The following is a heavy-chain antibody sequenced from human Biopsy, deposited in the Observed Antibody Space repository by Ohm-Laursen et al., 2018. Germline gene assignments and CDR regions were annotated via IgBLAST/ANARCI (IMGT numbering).Heavy chain of an antibody. CDR2: ILFSGDT. Sequence: GTLSLTCTVTDKSINKYYWSWLRQPAGKGLEYIGRILFSGDTNPDYNPSLKSRVTMSVDTSKNQFSLRLSSVTAAVTAVYYCASLGRYCSGENCYGIDYWGQGTLVTVSS. V-gene: IGHV4-4*07. CDR1: DKSINKYY. D-gene: IGHD2-15*01. J-gene: IGHJ4*02. CDR3: ASLGRYCSGENCYGIDY.